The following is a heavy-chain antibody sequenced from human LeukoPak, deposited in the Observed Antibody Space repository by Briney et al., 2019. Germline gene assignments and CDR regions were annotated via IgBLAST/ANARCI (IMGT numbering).Heavy chain of an antibody. J-gene: IGHJ5*02. CDR1: GGSISSGSYY. Sequence: PSETLSLTCTVSGGSISSGSYYWSWIRQPPGKGLEWIGYIYYSGSTNYNPSLKSRVTISVDTSKNQFSLKLSSVTTADTAVYYCARSRITMIGQGWFDPWGQGTLVTVSS. V-gene: IGHV4-61*01. CDR3: ARSRITMIGQGWFDP. CDR2: IYYSGST. D-gene: IGHD3-22*01.